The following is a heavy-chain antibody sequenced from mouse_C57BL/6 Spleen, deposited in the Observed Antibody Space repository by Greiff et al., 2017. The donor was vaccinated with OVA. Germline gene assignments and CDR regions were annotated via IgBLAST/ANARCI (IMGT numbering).Heavy chain of an antibody. J-gene: IGHJ2*01. D-gene: IGHD2-5*01. CDR2: ISSGSSTI. CDR3: ARPTSNYYFDY. V-gene: IGHV5-17*01. Sequence: EVKLMESGGGLVKPGGSLKLSCAASGFTFSDYGMHWVRQAPEKGLEWVAYISSGSSTIYYADTVKGRFTISRDNAKNTLFLQLTSLRSEDTAMYYCARPTSNYYFDYWGQGTTLTVSS. CDR1: GFTFSDYG.